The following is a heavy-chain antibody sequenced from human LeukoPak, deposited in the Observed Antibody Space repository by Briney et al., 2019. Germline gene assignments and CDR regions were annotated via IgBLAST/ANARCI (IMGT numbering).Heavy chain of an antibody. J-gene: IGHJ6*03. CDR3: ASLTHSYYADPAGYYPFYYMDV. V-gene: IGHV4-39*02. Sequence: PSETLSLTCNVSSGSITDSNYYWGWIRQPPGKGLEWIGRINYSGTTYYSPSLKSRVAISVDTSRNHFSLKVTSVTAAGTAVYYCASLTHSYYADPAGYYPFYYMDVWGKGTTVTVSS. D-gene: IGHD3-22*01. CDR1: SGSITDSNYY. CDR2: INYSGTT.